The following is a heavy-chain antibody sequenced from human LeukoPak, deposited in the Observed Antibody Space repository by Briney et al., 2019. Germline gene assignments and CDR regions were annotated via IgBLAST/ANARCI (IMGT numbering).Heavy chain of an antibody. J-gene: IGHJ6*03. CDR2: IYWNDDK. V-gene: IGHV2-5*01. D-gene: IGHD1-14*01. CDR1: GFSLSSSGVG. Sequence: CGPTLVNPTQTLTLTCTFSGFSLSSSGVGVGWIRQPPGKALEWLALIYWNDDKRYSPSLKSRLIITKDTSKNQVVLTMTNMDPVDTATYYCAHRLSVATGDYMDVWGKGTTVTVSS. CDR3: AHRLSVATGDYMDV.